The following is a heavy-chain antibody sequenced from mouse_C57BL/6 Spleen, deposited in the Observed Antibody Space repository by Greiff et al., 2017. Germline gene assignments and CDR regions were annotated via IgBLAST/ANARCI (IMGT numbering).Heavy chain of an antibody. CDR2: IYPGSGNT. CDR3: ASHDGYYVSYFGY. J-gene: IGHJ2*01. CDR1: GYTFTDYY. D-gene: IGHD2-3*01. V-gene: IGHV1-76*01. Sequence: QVQLQQSGAELVRPGASVKLSCKASGYTFTDYYINWVKQRPGQGLEWIARIYPGSGNTYYNEKFKGKATLTAEKSSSTAYLQLSSLTSEDSAVYFCASHDGYYVSYFGYWGQGTTLTVSS.